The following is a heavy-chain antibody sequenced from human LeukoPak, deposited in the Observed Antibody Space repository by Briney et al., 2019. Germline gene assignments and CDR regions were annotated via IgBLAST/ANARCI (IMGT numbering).Heavy chain of an antibody. J-gene: IGHJ4*02. D-gene: IGHD3-16*02. CDR1: GASVGSAGYY. CDR3: ARTQSQSGSYRYYFGY. V-gene: IGHV4-61*08. CDR2: IYYIRNT. Sequence: SETLSLTCTVSGASVGSAGYYWSWIRQPPGGGLEWIGYIYYIRNTNYNPSLKSRVTMSLDPSKNQFSLKLNSVTAADTTVYYCARTQSQSGSYRYYFGYWGQGTLVTVSS.